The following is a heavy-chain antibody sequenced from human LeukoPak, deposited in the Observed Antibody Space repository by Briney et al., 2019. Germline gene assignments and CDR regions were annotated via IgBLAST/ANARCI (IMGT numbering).Heavy chain of an antibody. CDR2: ISSSSSYI. V-gene: IGHV3-21*01. D-gene: IGHD6-19*01. CDR3: ETIAVGGFDY. Sequence: SGGSLRLSCAASGFTFSSYSMNWVRQAPGKGLEWVSSISSSSSYIYYADSVKGRFTISRDNAKNSLYLQMNSLRAEDTAVYYCETIAVGGFDYWGQGTLVTVSS. J-gene: IGHJ4*02. CDR1: GFTFSSYS.